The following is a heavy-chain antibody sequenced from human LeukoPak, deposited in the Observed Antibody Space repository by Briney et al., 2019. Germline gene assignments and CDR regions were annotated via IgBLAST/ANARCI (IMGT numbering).Heavy chain of an antibody. CDR2: INPNGGST. D-gene: IGHD3-16*01. J-gene: IGHJ4*02. CDR1: GYTLTRYF. Sequence: ASVKVSCKASGYTLTRYFIHWVRQAPGQGLEWVGIINPNGGSTSYPQKFQGRVTMTRDTSTNTVYMELSSLKSEDTAVYYCARDNAVLTFGGVNLFDYWGQGTLVTVSS. CDR3: ARDNAVLTFGGVNLFDY. V-gene: IGHV1-46*01.